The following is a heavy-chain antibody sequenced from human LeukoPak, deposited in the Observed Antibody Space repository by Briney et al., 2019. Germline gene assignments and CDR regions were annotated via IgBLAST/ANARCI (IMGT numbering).Heavy chain of an antibody. CDR3: ARGVREWLRYGALGY. V-gene: IGHV4-59*08. D-gene: IGHD5-12*01. J-gene: IGHJ4*02. CDR2: IYYSGST. CDR1: GGSISSYY. Sequence: SETLTLTCTVSGGSISSYYWSWIRQPPGKGLEWIGYIYYSGSTNYNPSLKSRVTISVDTSKNQFSLKLSSVTAADTAVYYCARGVREWLRYGALGYWGQGTLVTVSS.